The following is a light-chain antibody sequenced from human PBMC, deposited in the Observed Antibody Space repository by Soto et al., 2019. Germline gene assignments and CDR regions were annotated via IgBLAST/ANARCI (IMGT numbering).Light chain of an antibody. J-gene: IGKJ4*01. CDR2: GVS. CDR3: RHYSRWPVT. CDR1: RSVGRD. V-gene: IGKV3-15*01. Sequence: EIVMTQSPATLSVSPGERVTLSCRASRSVGRDLAWYQHKPGQAPRLLISGVSTGATGIPARFSGSGSGTDFSLTINSLQSEDSAMYYCRHYSRWPVTFGGGTKVEIK.